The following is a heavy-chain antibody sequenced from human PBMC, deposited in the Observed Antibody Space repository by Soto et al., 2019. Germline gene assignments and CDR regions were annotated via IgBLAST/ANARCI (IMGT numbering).Heavy chain of an antibody. Sequence: EVQLLESGGGLVQPGVSLRLSCAASGFTLSSYAVSWVRQAPGKGLEWVSTICGSGDTTYYADSVKGRFTISRDNSKNAVYLQMSYLGAEDTAMYFCAKGSGSGCYSAGQLWGQGTLVTVSS. CDR1: GFTLSSYA. CDR2: ICGSGDTT. CDR3: AKGSGSGCYSAGQL. J-gene: IGHJ4*02. V-gene: IGHV3-23*01. D-gene: IGHD2-15*01.